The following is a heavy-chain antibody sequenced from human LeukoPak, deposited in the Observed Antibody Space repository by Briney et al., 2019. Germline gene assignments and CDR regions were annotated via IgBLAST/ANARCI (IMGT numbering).Heavy chain of an antibody. J-gene: IGHJ4*02. CDR2: ISSSSSSYV. CDR1: GFTFSSYT. V-gene: IGHV3-21*01. D-gene: IGHD6-19*01. Sequence: GGSLRLSCAASGFTFSSYTIDWVRQAPGKGLEWVSSISSSSSSYVYFADSVKGRFTISRDNAKNSLYLQMNNLRAEDTAVYYCAREYGSLPTFDYWGLGTLVTVSS. CDR3: AREYGSLPTFDY.